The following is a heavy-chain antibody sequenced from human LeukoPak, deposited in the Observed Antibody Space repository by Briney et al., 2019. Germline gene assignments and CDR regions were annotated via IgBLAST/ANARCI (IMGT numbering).Heavy chain of an antibody. V-gene: IGHV3-53*01. D-gene: IGHD3/OR15-3a*01. J-gene: IGHJ4*02. CDR1: GSIVSSNY. CDR2: IYSGGSI. CDR3: ARDPSRGLYYFDH. Sequence: PGGSLRLSCAASGSIVSSNYMSWVRQAPGKGLEWVSVIYSGGSIYYADSVKGRFTISRDNSKNTLYLQMNSLRAEDTAVYYCARDPSRGLYYFDHWGQGTLVTVSS.